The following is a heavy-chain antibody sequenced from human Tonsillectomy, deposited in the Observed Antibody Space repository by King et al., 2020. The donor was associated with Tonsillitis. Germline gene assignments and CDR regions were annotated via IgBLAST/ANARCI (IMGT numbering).Heavy chain of an antibody. CDR2: ISYVGGNK. V-gene: IGHV3-30-3*01. CDR3: AREDGVDGSGHYYLDY. CDR1: GFDFSSYA. J-gene: IGHJ4*02. D-gene: IGHD3-10*01. Sequence: GQLVQSGGGVVQPGRSLRLSCAASGFDFSSYAMHWVRQAPGKGLEWVALISYVGGNKYYADSLKGRFTISRDNSRDTLYLQMNSLRADDTAVYYCAREDGVDGSGHYYLDYWGQGTLVTVSS.